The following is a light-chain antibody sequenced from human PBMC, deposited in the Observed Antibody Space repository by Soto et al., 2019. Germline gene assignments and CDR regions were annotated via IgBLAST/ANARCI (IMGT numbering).Light chain of an antibody. J-gene: IGLJ1*01. V-gene: IGLV2-14*01. Sequence: QSVLTQPASVSGSPGQSITVSCTGTSSDVGGYNYVSWYQQHPGKAPKIMIYEVSNRPSGVSNRFSGSKSGNAASLTISGLQAEDEADYYCSSYAGSNNRVFGTGTKVTVL. CDR1: SSDVGGYNY. CDR2: EVS. CDR3: SSYAGSNNRV.